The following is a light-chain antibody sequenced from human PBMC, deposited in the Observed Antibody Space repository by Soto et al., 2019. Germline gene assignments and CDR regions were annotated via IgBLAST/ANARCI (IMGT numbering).Light chain of an antibody. CDR2: GAS. V-gene: IGKV3-20*01. J-gene: IGKJ2*01. CDR3: QQCGGSPLYT. Sequence: EIVLTQSPGTLSLSPGERATLSCMASQSVTSNYLARYQQKPGQDPSLLIYGASNRATGIPDSFTGSGSETDFTLTISRLEPEDFAVYYCQQCGGSPLYTFGQGTKREIK. CDR1: QSVTSNY.